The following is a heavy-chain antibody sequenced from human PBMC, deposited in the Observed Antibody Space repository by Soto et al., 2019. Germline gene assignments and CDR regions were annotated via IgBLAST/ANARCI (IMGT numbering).Heavy chain of an antibody. CDR1: GGSVSGGSYY. CDR2: IYYSGST. D-gene: IGHD6-13*01. V-gene: IGHV4-61*01. Sequence: SETLSLTCTVSGGSVSGGSYYWSWIRQPPGKGLEWIGYIYYSGSTNYNPSLKSRVTISVDTSKNQFSLKLSSVTAADTAVYYCATLAAAGPTGWFDPWGQGTLVTVSS. J-gene: IGHJ5*02. CDR3: ATLAAAGPTGWFDP.